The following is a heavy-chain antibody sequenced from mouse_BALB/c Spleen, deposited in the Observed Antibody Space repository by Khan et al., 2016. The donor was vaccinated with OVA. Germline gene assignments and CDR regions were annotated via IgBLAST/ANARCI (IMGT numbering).Heavy chain of an antibody. CDR2: ISSAGTYT. D-gene: IGHD1-1*01. CDR3: ARHSDYYGQNPYFDY. J-gene: IGHJ2*01. CDR1: GFSFSSYS. V-gene: IGHV5-6-4*01. Sequence: EVMLVESGGGLVRPGGSLKLSCAASGFSFSSYSMSWVRQTPEKRLEWVATISSAGTYTYYPDSVKGRFTISRDNATNTLYLQISSLKSEDTAMYYCARHSDYYGQNPYFDYWGQGTTLTVSS.